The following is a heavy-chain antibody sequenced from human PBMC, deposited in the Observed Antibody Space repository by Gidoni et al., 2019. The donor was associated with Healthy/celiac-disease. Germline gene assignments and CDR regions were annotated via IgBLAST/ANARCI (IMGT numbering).Heavy chain of an antibody. CDR1: GGSFSGYY. V-gene: IGHV4-34*01. J-gene: IGHJ5*02. Sequence: QVQLQPWGAGLLKPSETLSLTCAVYGGSFSGYYWSWIRQPPGKGLEWIGEINHSGSTKYNPSRKSRVTISVDTSKNQFSLKLSSVTAADTAVYYCARGRCIAVAGPGRWFDPWGQGTLVTVSS. D-gene: IGHD6-19*01. CDR3: ARGRCIAVAGPGRWFDP. CDR2: INHSGST.